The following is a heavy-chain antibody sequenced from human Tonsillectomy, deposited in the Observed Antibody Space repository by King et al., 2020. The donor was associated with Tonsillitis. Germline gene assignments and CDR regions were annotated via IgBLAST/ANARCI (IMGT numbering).Heavy chain of an antibody. CDR1: GYSISSGYY. V-gene: IGHV4-38-2*02. CDR3: ARDPWSGGIVVVPAAHNWFDL. D-gene: IGHD2-2*01. Sequence: QLQESGPGLVKPSETLSLTCAVSGYSISSGYYWGWIRQPPGKGLEWIGSIYHSGSTYYNPSLKSRVTISVDTSKNQFSLKLSSVTAADTAVYYCARDPWSGGIVVVPAAHNWFDLWGQGTLVTVSS. CDR2: IYHSGST. J-gene: IGHJ5*02.